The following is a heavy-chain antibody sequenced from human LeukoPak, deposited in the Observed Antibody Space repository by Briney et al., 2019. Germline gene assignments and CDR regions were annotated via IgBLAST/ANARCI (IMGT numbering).Heavy chain of an antibody. CDR2: INHRGST. D-gene: IGHD2-15*01. J-gene: IGHJ4*02. CDR3: GGWYRGY. CDR1: GGSFSGYY. Sequence: SETLSLTCAVYGGSFSGYYWTWIRQTPGKGLEWIGEINHRGSTNYNPSLESRVTISVDTSKNHFSLDLTSVTAADTADGASGGWYRGYWGQGTLVTVSS. V-gene: IGHV4-34*01.